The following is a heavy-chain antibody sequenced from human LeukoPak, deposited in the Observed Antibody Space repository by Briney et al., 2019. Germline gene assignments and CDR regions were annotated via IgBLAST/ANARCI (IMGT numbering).Heavy chain of an antibody. CDR3: ARGIAAIGIGWFDP. Sequence: SETLSLTCAVYGGSFSGYYWSWIRQPPGKGLEWIGEINHSGSTNYNPSLKSRVTISVDTSKNQFSLKLSSVTAADTAVYYCARGIAAIGIGWFDPWGQGTLVTVSS. D-gene: IGHD6-13*01. CDR1: GGSFSGYY. CDR2: INHSGST. J-gene: IGHJ5*02. V-gene: IGHV4-34*01.